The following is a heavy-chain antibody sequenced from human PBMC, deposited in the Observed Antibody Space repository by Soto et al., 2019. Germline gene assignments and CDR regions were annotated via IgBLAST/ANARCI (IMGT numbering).Heavy chain of an antibody. Sequence: SETLSLTCTVSGGSISSGGYHWSWIRQHPGKGLEWIGYIYYSGSTYYNPSLKSRVTISVDTSKNQFSLKLSSVTAADMAVYYCASLDAYQYYFDYWGQGTLVTVSS. CDR1: GGSISSGGYH. D-gene: IGHD1-1*01. J-gene: IGHJ4*02. V-gene: IGHV4-31*03. CDR2: IYYSGST. CDR3: ASLDAYQYYFDY.